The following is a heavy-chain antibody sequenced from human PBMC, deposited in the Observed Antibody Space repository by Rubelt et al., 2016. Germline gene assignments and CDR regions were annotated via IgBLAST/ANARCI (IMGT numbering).Heavy chain of an antibody. V-gene: IGHV3-15*05. CDR3: WVHGGN. D-gene: IGHD4-23*01. Sequence: RGSLRLSCEASGFTFSKAWLSWVRQAPGKGLEWVGRIKSKAEGETTDYAAAVKGRFTISRDDSQSTVFLQMSGLEVADTGIYYCWVHGGNCGRGTLVTVSS. J-gene: IGHJ4*02. CDR2: IKSKAEGETT. CDR1: GFTFSKAW.